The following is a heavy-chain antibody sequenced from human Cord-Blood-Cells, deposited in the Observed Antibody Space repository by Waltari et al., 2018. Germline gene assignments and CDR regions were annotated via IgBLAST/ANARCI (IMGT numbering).Heavy chain of an antibody. CDR2: SKSKTDGGTT. D-gene: IGHD6-13*01. J-gene: IGHJ3*02. CDR1: GFTFSNAW. CDR3: TTERQQLVRDAFDI. Sequence: EVQLVESGGGLVKPGGSLRLSCAASGFTFSNAWMSWVRQAPGKGLEWVGRSKSKTDGGTTCYDAPVKGRFTISSEDSKHTLYLQMNSLKTEDTAVYYCTTERQQLVRDAFDIWGQGTMVTVSS. V-gene: IGHV3-15*01.